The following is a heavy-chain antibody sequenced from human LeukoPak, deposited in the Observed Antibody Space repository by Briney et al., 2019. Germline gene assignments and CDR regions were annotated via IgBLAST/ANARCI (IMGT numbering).Heavy chain of an antibody. V-gene: IGHV4-59*01. Sequence: SETLSLTCTVSGGSTSSYYWSWIRQPPGKGLEWIGYIYYSGSTNYNPSLKSRVTISVDTSKNQFSLKLSSVTAADTAVYYCARDDHFDYWGQGTLVTVSS. CDR2: IYYSGST. CDR3: ARDDHFDY. J-gene: IGHJ4*02. CDR1: GGSTSSYY.